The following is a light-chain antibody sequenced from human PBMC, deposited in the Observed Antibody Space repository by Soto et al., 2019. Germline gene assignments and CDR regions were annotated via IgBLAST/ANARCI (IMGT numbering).Light chain of an antibody. CDR3: QQYGT. CDR1: QDISNY. CDR2: DAS. J-gene: IGKJ2*01. V-gene: IGKV1-33*01. Sequence: DIQMTQSPSSLSASVGDRVTITCQASQDISNYLNWYQQKPGKAPKLLIYDASNLETGVPSRFSGSGSGTDFSFTISSLQPEDSATYYCQQYGTFGQGTKLEIK.